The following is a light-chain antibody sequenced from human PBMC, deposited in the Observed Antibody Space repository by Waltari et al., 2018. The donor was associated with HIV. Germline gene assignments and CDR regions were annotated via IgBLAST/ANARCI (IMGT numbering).Light chain of an antibody. Sequence: SCVLTQPPSLSVAPGQTATIICGGNNIGNKSVHWYQQRPGQAPVLVIFDDSDRPSRIPERFSGAKSGNTATLTISRAEGGDEADYYCQVWDSRSDHVVFGGGTKLTVL. CDR1: NIGNKS. J-gene: IGLJ3*02. CDR3: QVWDSRSDHVV. V-gene: IGLV3-21*02. CDR2: DDS.